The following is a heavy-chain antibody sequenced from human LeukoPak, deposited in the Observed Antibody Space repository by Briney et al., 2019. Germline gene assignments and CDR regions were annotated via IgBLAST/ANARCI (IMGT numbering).Heavy chain of an antibody. J-gene: IGHJ6*03. CDR2: ISAYNGNT. D-gene: IGHD2-2*02. CDR1: GYTFTSYG. Sequence: ASVKVSCKASGYTFTSYGISWVRQAPGQGLEWMGWISAYNGNTNYAQKLQGRVTMTTDTSTTTTYQELRSLRSDDTAVYYCARRRYCSSTSCYIVTGNQRGYYMDCWGKGPTVTVSS. CDR3: ARRRYCSSTSCYIVTGNQRGYYMDC. V-gene: IGHV1-18*01.